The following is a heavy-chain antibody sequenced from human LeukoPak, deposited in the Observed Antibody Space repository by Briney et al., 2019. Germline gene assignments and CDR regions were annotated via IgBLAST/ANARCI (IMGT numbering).Heavy chain of an antibody. V-gene: IGHV3-23*01. CDR2: ISNNGGYT. CDR1: GFTLSSYA. Sequence: GGSLRLSCVASGFTLSSYAMSWVRQAPGKGLEWVSAISNNGGYTYYADSVQGRFTISRDNSKSTLCLQMNSLRAEDTAVYYCAKQLGYCSDGSCYFPYWGQGTLVTVSS. CDR3: AKQLGYCSDGSCYFPY. J-gene: IGHJ4*02. D-gene: IGHD2-15*01.